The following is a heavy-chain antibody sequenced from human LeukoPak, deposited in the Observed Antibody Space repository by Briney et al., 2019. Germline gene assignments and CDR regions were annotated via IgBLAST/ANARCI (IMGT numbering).Heavy chain of an antibody. Sequence: SGGSLRLSCAASGITFGNNWMHWVRQGPGKGLVWISRINSDGGGAIYADSVKGRFTVSRDNAKNTLYLQMNSLRAEDTAVYYCARGRPMVRGVIIKGPARLFDPWGQGTLVTVSP. CDR3: ARGRPMVRGVIIKGPARLFDP. CDR2: INSDGGGA. CDR1: GITFGNNW. V-gene: IGHV3-74*01. D-gene: IGHD3-10*01. J-gene: IGHJ5*02.